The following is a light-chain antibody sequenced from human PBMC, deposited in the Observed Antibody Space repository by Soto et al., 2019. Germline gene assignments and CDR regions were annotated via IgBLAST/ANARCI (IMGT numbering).Light chain of an antibody. J-gene: IGKJ2*01. CDR2: KAS. V-gene: IGKV1-5*03. CDR3: QQYNSYQYT. Sequence: DIQMTQSPSTLSASVGDRVTIPCRARQSISSGLAWYQQKPGKAPKLLIYKASRLEGGIPSRFSGSGSETEFTLTISSLQPEDFATYYCQQYNSYQYTFGQGTKLEIK. CDR1: QSISSG.